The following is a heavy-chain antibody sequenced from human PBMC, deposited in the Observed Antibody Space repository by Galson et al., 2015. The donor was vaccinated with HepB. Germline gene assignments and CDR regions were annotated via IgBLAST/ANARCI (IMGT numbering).Heavy chain of an antibody. J-gene: IGHJ4*02. CDR1: GGSFSGYY. Sequence: ETLSLTCAVYGGSFSGYYWSWIRQPPGKGLEWIGEINHSGSTNYNPSLKSRVTISVDTSKNQFSLKLSSVTAADTAVYYCARGLAAAGLAYFDYWGQGTLVTVSS. CDR2: INHSGST. V-gene: IGHV4-34*01. D-gene: IGHD6-13*01. CDR3: ARGLAAAGLAYFDY.